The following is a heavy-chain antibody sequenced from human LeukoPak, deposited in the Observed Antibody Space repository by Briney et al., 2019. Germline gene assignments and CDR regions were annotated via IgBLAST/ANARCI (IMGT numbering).Heavy chain of an antibody. Sequence: SETLSLTCTVSGASISGYYWSWVRQPPGKGLEWIGYIHYSGSTNYNPPLKSRVTISVDTSKNQFSLKLSSVTAADTAMYYCARSYGYYYDSSGYYFGYWGQGTLVTVSS. CDR2: IHYSGST. D-gene: IGHD3-22*01. CDR1: GASISGYY. V-gene: IGHV4-59*01. CDR3: ARSYGYYYDSSGYYFGY. J-gene: IGHJ4*02.